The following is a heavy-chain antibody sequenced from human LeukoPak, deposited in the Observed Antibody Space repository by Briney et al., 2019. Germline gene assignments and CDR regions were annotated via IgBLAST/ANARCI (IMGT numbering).Heavy chain of an antibody. Sequence: PGGSLRLSCAASGFTFSNYAMSWVRQVPWEWLDLVSAISGRAGSPYYADSVKGRFTITRDNSKNTLYLQMNSLRAEDTAVYYCARGGRWDYYDSSHWGQGTMVTVSP. CDR3: ARGGRWDYYDSSH. CDR1: GFTFSNYA. CDR2: ISGRAGSP. D-gene: IGHD3-22*01. V-gene: IGHV3-23*01. J-gene: IGHJ3*01.